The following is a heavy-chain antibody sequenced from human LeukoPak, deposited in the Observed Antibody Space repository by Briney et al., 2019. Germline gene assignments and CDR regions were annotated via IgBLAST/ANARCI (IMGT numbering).Heavy chain of an antibody. CDR2: IYHSGST. D-gene: IGHD3-9*01. CDR1: GYSISSGYY. V-gene: IGHV4-38-2*01. CDR3: ALGSDILTGYNWFDP. Sequence: SETLSLTCAVSGYSISSGYYWGWIRQPPGKGLEWIGSIYHSGSTYYNPSLKSRVTISVDTSKNQFSLKLSSVTAADTAVYYCALGSDILTGYNWFDPRGQGTLVTVSS. J-gene: IGHJ5*02.